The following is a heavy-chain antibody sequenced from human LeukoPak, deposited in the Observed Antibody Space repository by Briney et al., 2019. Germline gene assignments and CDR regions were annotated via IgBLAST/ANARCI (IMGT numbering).Heavy chain of an antibody. J-gene: IGHJ3*02. Sequence: SVRVSCKASGGTFSSYAISWVRQAPGQGLEWMGGIIPIFGTANYAQKFQGRVTITADESTSTAYMELRSLRSDDTAVYYCARSEGTRPVGAFDIWGQGTMVTVSS. CDR2: IIPIFGTA. CDR1: GGTFSSYA. V-gene: IGHV1-69*01. CDR3: ARSEGTRPVGAFDI.